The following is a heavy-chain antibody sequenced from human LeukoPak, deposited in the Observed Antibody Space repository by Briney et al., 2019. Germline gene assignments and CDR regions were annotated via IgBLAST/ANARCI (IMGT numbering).Heavy chain of an antibody. CDR3: ARAPSFGDYGGDY. V-gene: IGHV1-69*05. J-gene: IGHJ4*02. CDR1: GGTFSSYA. Sequence: SVKVSCKASGGTFSSYAISWVRQAPGQGLEWMGGIIPIFGTANYAQKFQGRVTITTDESTSTAYMELSSLTTDDTAVYYCARAPSFGDYGGDYWGQGTLVTVSS. CDR2: IIPIFGTA. D-gene: IGHD4-17*01.